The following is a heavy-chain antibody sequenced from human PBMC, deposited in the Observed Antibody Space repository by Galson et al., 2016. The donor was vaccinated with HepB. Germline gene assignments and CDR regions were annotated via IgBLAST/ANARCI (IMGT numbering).Heavy chain of an antibody. Sequence: SLRLSCAASGFTFNNFAMTWVRRAPGKGLEWVSIISASAGRTFYADSVKGRFTISRDNSKNTLDPQMDSLRAEDTAVYFCAKDAGDLASYFDHWGQGTLVTASS. CDR2: ISASAGRT. V-gene: IGHV3-23*01. J-gene: IGHJ4*02. CDR1: GFTFNNFA. CDR3: AKDAGDLASYFDH. D-gene: IGHD7-27*01.